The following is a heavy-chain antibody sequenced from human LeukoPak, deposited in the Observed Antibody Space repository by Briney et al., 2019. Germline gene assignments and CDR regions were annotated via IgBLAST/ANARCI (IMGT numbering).Heavy chain of an antibody. CDR3: AKDDSSGYYSYFQH. Sequence: PGGSLRLSCAASGFTFSSYAMGWVRQAPGKGLEWVSAISGSGGNTYYADSVKGRFTISRDNSKNTLYLQMNSLRAEDTAVYYCAKDDSSGYYSYFQHWGQGTLVTVSS. J-gene: IGHJ1*01. CDR2: ISGSGGNT. D-gene: IGHD3-22*01. V-gene: IGHV3-23*01. CDR1: GFTFSSYA.